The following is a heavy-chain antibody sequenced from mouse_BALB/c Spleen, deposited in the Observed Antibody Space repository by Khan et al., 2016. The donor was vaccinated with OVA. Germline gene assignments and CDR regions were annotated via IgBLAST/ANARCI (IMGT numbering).Heavy chain of an antibody. CDR2: ISSSDST. CDR1: GYSITSDYA. D-gene: IGHD2-3*01. CDR3: ARDGSGYNYAMDY. V-gene: IGHV3-2*02. J-gene: IGHJ4*01. Sequence: EVKLEVSGPGLVKPSQSLSLTCTVTGYSITSDYAWNCLRQSPGNILEWMGYISSSDSTNYNPPLTSRISITRNTSKNQFFLQLNPLTTEDTASYDCARDGSGYNYAMDYWGQGTSVTVSS.